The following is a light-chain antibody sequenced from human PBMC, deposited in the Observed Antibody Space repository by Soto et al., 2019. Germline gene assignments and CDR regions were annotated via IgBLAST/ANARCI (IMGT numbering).Light chain of an antibody. J-gene: IGKJ4*01. Sequence: DIVMTQSPLSLPVTPGEPASISCRSSQSLLHSNGYNYLDWYLQKPGQSPQLLIYLGSNRASGVPDRFSCSGSGTDFTLKISRVEAEDVGVYYCMQALQTPLTFGGGTNVEIK. CDR3: MQALQTPLT. CDR1: QSLLHSNGYNY. CDR2: LGS. V-gene: IGKV2-28*01.